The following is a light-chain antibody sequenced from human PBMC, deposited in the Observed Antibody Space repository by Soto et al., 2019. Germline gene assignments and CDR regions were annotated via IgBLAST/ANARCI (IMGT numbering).Light chain of an antibody. CDR1: QSLLHSNGYNY. V-gene: IGKV2-28*01. J-gene: IGKJ2*01. CDR2: LGS. Sequence: DSVMTQSPLSLPVTPGEPASISCRSSQSLLHSNGYNYLDWYLQKPGQSPQLLIYLGSNRASGVPDRFSGSGSGTDFTLKISSVEAEDVGVYYCIQALQTPYTFGQGTKLEIK. CDR3: IQALQTPYT.